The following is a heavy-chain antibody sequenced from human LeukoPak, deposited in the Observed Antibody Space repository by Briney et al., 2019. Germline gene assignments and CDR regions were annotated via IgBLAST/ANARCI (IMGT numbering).Heavy chain of an antibody. CDR3: ARGSGSYDFDY. Sequence: PSETLSLTCTVSGGSISRGSYYWGWIRQPPGKGLEWIGSTYYSGSTYYNPSLKSRVTTSVDMSKNRFSLKLTSATAADTAVYYCARGSGSYDFDYWGQGTLVTVSS. V-gene: IGHV4-39*01. J-gene: IGHJ4*02. CDR2: TYYSGST. CDR1: GGSISRGSYY. D-gene: IGHD1-26*01.